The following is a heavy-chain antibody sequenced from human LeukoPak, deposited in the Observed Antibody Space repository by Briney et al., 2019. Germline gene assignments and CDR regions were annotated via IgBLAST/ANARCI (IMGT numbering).Heavy chain of an antibody. V-gene: IGHV3-7*03. CDR3: ARDRPARSDY. CDR1: GFIFSDYW. CDR2: INEDGSDE. J-gene: IGHJ4*02. Sequence: GSLRLSCAGPGFIFSDYWMSWVRQAPGKGLEWVANINEDGSDEYYVDSVKGRFTISRDNAKNSLYLQMNSLRAEDTAVYYCARDRPARSDYWGQGTLVTVSS.